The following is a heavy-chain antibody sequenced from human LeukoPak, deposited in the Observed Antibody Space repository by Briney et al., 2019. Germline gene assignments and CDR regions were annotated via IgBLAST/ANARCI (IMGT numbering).Heavy chain of an antibody. D-gene: IGHD4-17*01. CDR2: ILSSGTT. CDR1: GFTFSSYA. J-gene: IGHJ5*02. CDR3: ATVKYDYGDPVGWFDP. V-gene: IGHV3-23*01. Sequence: SGGSLRLSCAASGFTFSSYAMSWVRQAPGKGLEWVSHILSSGTTFYADSVRGRFTISRDNSKNTLYLLMTSLRADDTAVYYCATVKYDYGDPVGWFDPWGQGTLVTVSS.